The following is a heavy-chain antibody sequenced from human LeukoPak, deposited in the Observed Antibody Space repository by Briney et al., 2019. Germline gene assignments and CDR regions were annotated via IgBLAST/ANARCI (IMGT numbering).Heavy chain of an antibody. CDR1: GGSISNYY. CDR2: IYYSGNT. Sequence: SETLSLTCTVSGGSISNYYWSWIRQPPGKGLEWIGYIYYSGNTNYNPSLKSRVTISVDTSKNQFSLKLSSVTAADTAVYYCARVEYTISSGSFDYWGQGTLVTVSS. J-gene: IGHJ4*02. D-gene: IGHD6-6*01. V-gene: IGHV4-59*01. CDR3: ARVEYTISSGSFDY.